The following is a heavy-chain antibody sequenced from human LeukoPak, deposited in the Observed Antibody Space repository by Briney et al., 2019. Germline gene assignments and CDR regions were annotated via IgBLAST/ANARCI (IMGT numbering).Heavy chain of an antibody. V-gene: IGHV4-39*07. D-gene: IGHD1-26*01. CDR2: IYYSGST. CDR1: GGSISSSSYY. Sequence: SSETLSLTCTVSGGSISSSSYYWGWIRQPPGKGLEWIGSIYYSGSTYYNPSLKSRVTISVDTSKNQFSLKLSSVTAADTAVYYCARGRGSGSYNDAFDIWGQGTMVTVSS. J-gene: IGHJ3*02. CDR3: ARGRGSGSYNDAFDI.